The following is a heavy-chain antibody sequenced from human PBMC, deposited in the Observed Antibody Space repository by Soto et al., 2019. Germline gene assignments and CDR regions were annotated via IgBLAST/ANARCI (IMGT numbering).Heavy chain of an antibody. CDR1: GGSISSSSYY. V-gene: IGHV4-39*01. J-gene: IGHJ6*02. CDR2: IYYSGST. Sequence: LSLTCTVSGGSISSSSYYWGWIRQPPGKGLEWIGSIYYSGSTYYNPSLKSRVTISVDTSKNQFSLKLSSVTAADTAVYYCARQGAGHYYYYGMDVWGQGTTVTVSS. D-gene: IGHD6-19*01. CDR3: ARQGAGHYYYYGMDV.